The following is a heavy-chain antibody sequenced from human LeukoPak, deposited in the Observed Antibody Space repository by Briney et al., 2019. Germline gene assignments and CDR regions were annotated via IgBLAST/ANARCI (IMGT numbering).Heavy chain of an antibody. CDR2: ISWNSGSI. D-gene: IGHD3-3*02. CDR1: GFTFDDYA. V-gene: IGHV3-9*03. J-gene: IGHJ6*03. CDR3: AKAFRGDYYYMDV. Sequence: GRSLRLSCAASGFTFDDYAMHWVRQAPGKGLEWVSGISWNSGSIGYADSVKGRFTISRDNAKNSLYLQMNSLRAEDMALYYCAKAFRGDYYYMDVWGNGTTDTVSS.